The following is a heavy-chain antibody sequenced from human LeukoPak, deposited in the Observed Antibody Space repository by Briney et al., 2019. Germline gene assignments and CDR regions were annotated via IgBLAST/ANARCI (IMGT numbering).Heavy chain of an antibody. J-gene: IGHJ6*02. CDR2: IYTSGST. CDR1: GGSISSYY. V-gene: IGHV4-4*07. CDR3: ARDTVVPAARVYYYYYGMDV. Sequence: SETLSLTCTVSGGSISSYYWSWIRQPAGKGLEWIGRIYTSGSTNYNPSLKSRVTMSVDPSKNQFSLKLSSVTAADTAVYYCARDTVVPAARVYYYYYGMDVWGQGTTVTVSS. D-gene: IGHD2-2*01.